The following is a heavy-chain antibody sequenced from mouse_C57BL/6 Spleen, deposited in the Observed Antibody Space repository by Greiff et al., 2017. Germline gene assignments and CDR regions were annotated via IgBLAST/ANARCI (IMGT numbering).Heavy chain of an antibody. V-gene: IGHV1-74*01. D-gene: IGHD1-1*01. J-gene: IGHJ4*01. CDR2: IHPSASDT. CDR3: AIGVVRRYAMDY. CDR1: GYTFTSYW. Sequence: QVQLQQPGAELVKPGASVKVSCKASGYTFTSYWMHWVKPRPGQGLEWIGRIHPSASDTNYNQKFKGKATLTVDKSSSTAYMQLSSLTSEDSAVYYCAIGVVRRYAMDYWGQGTSVTVSS.